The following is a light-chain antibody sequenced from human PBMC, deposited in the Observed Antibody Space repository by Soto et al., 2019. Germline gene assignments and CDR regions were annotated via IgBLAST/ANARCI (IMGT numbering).Light chain of an antibody. CDR1: QNIGAW. J-gene: IGKJ1*01. CDR2: KAS. CDR3: QQYDTYRT. V-gene: IGKV1-5*03. Sequence: DIQMTQSPSTLSASVGDRVTITCRASQNIGAWLACYQQKPGKAPKLLVYKASSLKSGVPSRFSGSESGTEFTLTVSSLQPDDFATYYCQQYDTYRTFGQGTKVEFK.